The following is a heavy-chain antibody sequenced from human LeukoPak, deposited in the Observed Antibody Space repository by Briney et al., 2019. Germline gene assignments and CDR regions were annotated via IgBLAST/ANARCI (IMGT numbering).Heavy chain of an antibody. Sequence: GRSLRLSCAASGFTFSTYSMNWVRQAPGKGLEWVSSISTSSSHIYYADSVKGRFTISRDNAKNSLYLQMHSLRAEDTAVYYCARDYDGDYWGQGTLVTVSS. CDR2: ISTSSSHI. CDR3: ARDYDGDY. D-gene: IGHD5-12*01. V-gene: IGHV3-21*01. J-gene: IGHJ4*02. CDR1: GFTFSTYS.